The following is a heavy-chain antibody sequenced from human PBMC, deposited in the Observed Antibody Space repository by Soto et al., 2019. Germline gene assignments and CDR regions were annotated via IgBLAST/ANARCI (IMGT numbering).Heavy chain of an antibody. Sequence: GGSLRLSCAASGFTVSSNYMSWVRQAPGKGLEWVSVIYSGGSTYYADSVKGRFTISRHNSKNTLYLQMNSLRAEDTAVYYGARGQEDYGGNNWFDPWGQGTLVTVSS. CDR1: GFTVSSNY. V-gene: IGHV3-53*04. J-gene: IGHJ5*02. D-gene: IGHD4-17*01. CDR2: IYSGGST. CDR3: ARGQEDYGGNNWFDP.